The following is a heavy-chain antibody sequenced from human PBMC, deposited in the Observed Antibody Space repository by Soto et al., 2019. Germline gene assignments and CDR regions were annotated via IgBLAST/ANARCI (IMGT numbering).Heavy chain of an antibody. V-gene: IGHV3-11*06. CDR2: ISSSSSYT. CDR3: ARDYVIAAAGTDYYYRMDV. D-gene: IGHD6-13*01. J-gene: IGHJ6*02. Sequence: GGSLRLSCAASGFTFSDYYMSWVRQGPGKGLEWVSYISSSSSYTNYADSVKGRFTISRDNAKNSLYLQMNSLRAEDTAVYYCARDYVIAAAGTDYYYRMDVWGQGTTVTVSS. CDR1: GFTFSDYY.